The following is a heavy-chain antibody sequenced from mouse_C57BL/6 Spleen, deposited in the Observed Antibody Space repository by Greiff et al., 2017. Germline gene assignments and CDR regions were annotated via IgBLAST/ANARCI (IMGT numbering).Heavy chain of an antibody. D-gene: IGHD1-1*01. Sequence: QVQLQQPGAELVMPGASVKLSCKASGYTFTSYWMHWVKQRPGQGLEWIGEIDPSDSYTNYNQKFKGKSTLTVDKSSSTAYMQLSSLTSEDSAVYYCARGDDYYGDYWGQGTTLTVSS. CDR3: ARGDDYYGDY. CDR1: GYTFTSYW. J-gene: IGHJ2*01. CDR2: IDPSDSYT. V-gene: IGHV1-69*01.